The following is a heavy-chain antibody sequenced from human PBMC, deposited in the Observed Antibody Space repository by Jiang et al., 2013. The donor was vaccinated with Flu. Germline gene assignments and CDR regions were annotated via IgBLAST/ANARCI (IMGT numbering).Heavy chain of an antibody. V-gene: IGHV1-46*01. J-gene: IGHJ4*02. Sequence: SGAEVKRFGASVKVSCTASGYSFTTNYIHWVRQAPGQGLEWMGVINPSGGSTGYAQKIQGRVTLTRDTSTSTVYMELISLTSEDTAVYYCARSLSCGGDCYYFDYWGQGTLVTVSS. CDR1: GYSFTTNY. CDR2: INPSGGST. CDR3: ARSLSCGGDCYYFDY. D-gene: IGHD2-21*02.